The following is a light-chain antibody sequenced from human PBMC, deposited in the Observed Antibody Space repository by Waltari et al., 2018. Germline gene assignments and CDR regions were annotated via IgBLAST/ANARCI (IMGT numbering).Light chain of an antibody. V-gene: IGLV2-14*03. CDR2: DVT. Sequence: QSALTQPASVSGSPGQSITPSCTGISSDVGGYNFVPWYQHHPGKAPRVIIYDVTNRPSGVSNRFSGSKSGNTASLTISGLQTEDEADYYCSSYTGSNTVVFGGGTKLTVL. CDR1: SSDVGGYNF. J-gene: IGLJ2*01. CDR3: SSYTGSNTVV.